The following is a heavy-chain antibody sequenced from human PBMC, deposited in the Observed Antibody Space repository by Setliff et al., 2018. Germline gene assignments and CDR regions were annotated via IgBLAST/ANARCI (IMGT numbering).Heavy chain of an antibody. CDR3: ARDRVAEGEGKQLVSEFDP. CDR2: INPSGGST. J-gene: IGHJ5*02. CDR1: GYTFTSYY. Sequence: SVKVSCKASGYTFTSYYMHWVRQAPGQGLEWMGIINPSGGSTSYAQKFQGRVTMTRDTSTSTVYMELSSLRSEDTAVYYCARDRVAEGEGKQLVSEFDPWGQGTLVTVSS. D-gene: IGHD6-13*01. V-gene: IGHV1-46*01.